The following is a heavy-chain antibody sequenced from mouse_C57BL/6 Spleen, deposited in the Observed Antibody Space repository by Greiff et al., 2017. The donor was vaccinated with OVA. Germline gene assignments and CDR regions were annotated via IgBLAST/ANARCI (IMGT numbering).Heavy chain of an antibody. V-gene: IGHV1-81*01. Sequence: VQLQQSGAELARPGASVKLSCKASGYTFTSYGISWVKQRTGQGLEWIGEIYPRSGNTYYNEKFKGKATLTADKSSSTAYMELRSLTSEDSAVYFCAAHSNPCAYWGQGTLVTVSA. CDR2: IYPRSGNT. CDR3: AAHSNPCAY. CDR1: GYTFTSYG. D-gene: IGHD2-5*01. J-gene: IGHJ3*01.